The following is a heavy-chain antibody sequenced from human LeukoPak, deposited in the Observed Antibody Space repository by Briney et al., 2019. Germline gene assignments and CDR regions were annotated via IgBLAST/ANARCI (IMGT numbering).Heavy chain of an antibody. J-gene: IGHJ5*01. CDR3: ARVGYEYVWGSYRYGWFDP. V-gene: IGHV4-31*03. CDR1: GGSISSDNHY. CDR2: INYSGNT. D-gene: IGHD3-16*02. Sequence: PSETPSLTCTVSGGSISSDNHYWSWIRQHPGKGLEWIGYINYSGNTHYNPSLKSRGTISVDTSKNQFSLKLNSVTAADTAVYYCARVGYEYVWGSYRYGWFDPWGQGTLVTVSS.